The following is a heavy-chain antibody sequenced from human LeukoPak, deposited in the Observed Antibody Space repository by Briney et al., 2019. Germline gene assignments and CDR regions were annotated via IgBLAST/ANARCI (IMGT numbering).Heavy chain of an antibody. CDR1: GFTFRSYA. Sequence: GGSLRLSCAASGFTFRSYAMSWVRQAPGKGLEWVSVISGSGDSTYCADSVKGRFTISRDNSKNTLYLQMNSLRGEDTAVYSCTKCSTGSCYSPIDYWGQGTLVTVSS. CDR3: TKCSTGSCYSPIDY. CDR2: ISGSGDST. D-gene: IGHD2-15*01. V-gene: IGHV3-23*01. J-gene: IGHJ4*02.